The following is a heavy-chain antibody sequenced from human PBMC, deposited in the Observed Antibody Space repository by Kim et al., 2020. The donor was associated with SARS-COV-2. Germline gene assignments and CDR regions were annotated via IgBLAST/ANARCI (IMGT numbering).Heavy chain of an antibody. V-gene: IGHV1-69*04. Sequence: SVKVSCKASGGTFSSYAISWVRQAPGQGLEWMGRIIPILGIANYAQKFQGRVTITADKSTSTAYMELSSLRSEDTAVYYCASSYYYGSGSYDWDGMDVWGQGTTVTVSS. J-gene: IGHJ6*02. D-gene: IGHD3-10*01. CDR3: ASSYYYGSGSYDWDGMDV. CDR2: IIPILGIA. CDR1: GGTFSSYA.